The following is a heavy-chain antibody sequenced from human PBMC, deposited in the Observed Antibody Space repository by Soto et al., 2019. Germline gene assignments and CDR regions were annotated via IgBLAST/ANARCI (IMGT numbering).Heavy chain of an antibody. CDR1: GGSISSGDYY. CDR2: IYYSGST. D-gene: IGHD1-26*01. V-gene: IGHV4-39*01. CDR3: TRHPLHPNFEY. J-gene: IGHJ4*02. Sequence: PSETLSLTCTVSGGSISSGDYYWAWVRQPPGKGLEWIGDIYYSGSTYYNPSFASRATISRDTSKNQFSLNLNSVTAADTAVYFYTRHPLHPNFEYWGQGTLVTVSS.